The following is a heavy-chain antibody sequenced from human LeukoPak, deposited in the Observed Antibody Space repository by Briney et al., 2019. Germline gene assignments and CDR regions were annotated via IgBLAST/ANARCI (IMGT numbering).Heavy chain of an antibody. J-gene: IGHJ6*02. D-gene: IGHD2-2*01. V-gene: IGHV1-2*02. CDR3: ARDRGEAAIINYGMDV. Sequence: ASVKVSCKASGYTFTGYYMHWVRQAPGQGLEWMGWINPNSGGTNYAQKFQGRVTMTRDTSISTAYMELSRLRSDDTAVYYCARDRGEAAIINYGMDVWGQGTTVTVSS. CDR2: INPNSGGT. CDR1: GYTFTGYY.